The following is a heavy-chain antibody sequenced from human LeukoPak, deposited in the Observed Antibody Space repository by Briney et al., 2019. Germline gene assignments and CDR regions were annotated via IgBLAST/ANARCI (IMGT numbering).Heavy chain of an antibody. V-gene: IGHV3-23*01. CDR2: ISGSGGST. CDR3: AKDLIPRDYFDY. J-gene: IGHJ4*02. CDR1: GFIVSANF. Sequence: GGSLRLSCEASGFIVSANFMDWVRQAPGKGLEWVSAISGSGGSTYYADSVKGRFTISRDNSKNTLYLQMNSLRAEDTAVYYCAKDLIPRDYFDYWGQGTLVTVSS.